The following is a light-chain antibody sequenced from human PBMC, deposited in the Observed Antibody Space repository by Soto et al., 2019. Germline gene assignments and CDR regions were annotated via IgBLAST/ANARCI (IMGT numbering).Light chain of an antibody. CDR2: GVS. J-gene: IGLJ3*02. V-gene: IGLV2-14*01. CDR1: SSDIGAYNY. Sequence: QSALTQPASVSGSPGQSITISCTGTSSDIGAYNYVSWYQQHPGKAPKIMIYGVSYRPSGVSSRFSGSKSDNTASLTISGLQAEDEADYYCSSYTTSSPRVFGGGTTLTVL. CDR3: SSYTTSSPRV.